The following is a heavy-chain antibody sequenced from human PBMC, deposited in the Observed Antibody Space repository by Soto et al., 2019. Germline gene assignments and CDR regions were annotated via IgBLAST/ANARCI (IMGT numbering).Heavy chain of an antibody. J-gene: IGHJ3*02. V-gene: IGHV3-73*01. CDR2: IRSKANSYAT. Sequence: PGGSLRLSCAAAGFTFSGSAMHWVRQASGKGLEWVGRIRSKANSYATAYAASVKGRFTISRDDSKNTAYLQMNSLKTEDTAVYYCTPGYSSGWDAFDIWGQGTMVTVSS. CDR3: TPGYSSGWDAFDI. D-gene: IGHD6-19*01. CDR1: GFTFSGSA.